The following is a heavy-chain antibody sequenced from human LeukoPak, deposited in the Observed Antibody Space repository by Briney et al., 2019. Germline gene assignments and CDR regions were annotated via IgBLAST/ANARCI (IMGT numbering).Heavy chain of an antibody. CDR3: AKDLQQWLVRAFDI. CDR2: ISYDGSDK. J-gene: IGHJ3*02. Sequence: GGSLRLSCAASGFTFSSYGMHWVRQAPGKGLEWVAVISYDGSDKYYADSVKGRFTISRDNSKNTLYLQMNSLRAEDTSVYYCAKDLQQWLVRAFDIWGQGTMVTVSS. V-gene: IGHV3-30*18. D-gene: IGHD6-19*01. CDR1: GFTFSSYG.